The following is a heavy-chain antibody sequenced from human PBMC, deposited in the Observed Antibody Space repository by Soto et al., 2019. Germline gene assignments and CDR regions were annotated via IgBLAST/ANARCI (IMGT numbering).Heavy chain of an antibody. CDR3: ARASYYDSSGYYFPVDY. D-gene: IGHD3-22*01. V-gene: IGHV1-18*01. J-gene: IGHJ4*02. CDR2: ISAYNGNT. CDR1: GYTFTSYG. Sequence: QVQLVQSGAEVKKPGASVKVSCKASGYTFTSYGISWVRQAPGQGLEWMGWISAYNGNTNYAQKLQVRVTMTTDTSTSTAYMELRSLRSDDTAVYYCARASYYDSSGYYFPVDYWGQGTLVTVSS.